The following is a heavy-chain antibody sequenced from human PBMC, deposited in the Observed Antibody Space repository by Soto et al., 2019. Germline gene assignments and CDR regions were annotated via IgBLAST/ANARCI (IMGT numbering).Heavy chain of an antibody. D-gene: IGHD2-15*01. CDR3: ARAWSYYMDV. CDR1: GFTFSSFS. V-gene: IGHV3-48*01. Sequence: PGGSLRLSCTASGFTFSSFSMNWVRQAPGKGLEWISYISSTGGAIYYADSVEGRFTISRDNAKNSLYLQMNSLRAEDTAVYYCARAWSYYMDVWGKGTTVTSP. J-gene: IGHJ6*03. CDR2: ISSTGGAI.